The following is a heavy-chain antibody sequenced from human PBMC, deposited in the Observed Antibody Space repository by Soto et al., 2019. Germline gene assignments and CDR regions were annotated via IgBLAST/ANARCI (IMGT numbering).Heavy chain of an antibody. CDR3: VRDADYGGTNNWFDP. Sequence: QEQLVESGGGVVKPGGSLRLSCTASGFSFSDYYMSWIRQAPGKGLECIAYISSSGNSIYYADSVKGRFTVSRDNAKNSLYLHMNTLTAENTATYYCVRDADYGGTNNWFDPWGKEPRVTAS. CDR2: ISSSGNSI. J-gene: IGHJ5*02. V-gene: IGHV3-11*01. D-gene: IGHD4-17*01. CDR1: GFSFSDYY.